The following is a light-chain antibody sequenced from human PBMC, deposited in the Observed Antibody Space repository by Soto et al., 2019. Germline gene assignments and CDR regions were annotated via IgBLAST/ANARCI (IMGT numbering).Light chain of an antibody. Sequence: QSALTQPPSAPGSPGQSVTISCTGTSSDVGGYNYVSWYQQHPGKAPKLMIYEVNKRPSGVPDRFSGSKSGNTASLTVSGLQAEDEAVYFCCSCVCGKSIGVFGGGTKLTVL. CDR2: EVN. J-gene: IGLJ3*02. CDR3: CSCVCGKSIGV. CDR1: SSDVGGYNY. V-gene: IGLV2-8*01.